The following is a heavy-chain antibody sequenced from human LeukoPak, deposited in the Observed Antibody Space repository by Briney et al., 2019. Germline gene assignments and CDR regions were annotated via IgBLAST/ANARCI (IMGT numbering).Heavy chain of an antibody. CDR3: ARHNLGDTTSWYFDS. CDR1: GYSFTNYW. CDR2: IYPGDPDT. J-gene: IGHJ4*02. Sequence: PGASLKISCKGSGYSFTNYWIGWVRQLPGKGLEWMGIIYPGDPDTRYSPSFQGQVTISADKSISTAYLQWSSLKASDTAIYYCARHNLGDTTSWYFDSWGQGTLVTVSS. D-gene: IGHD6-13*01. V-gene: IGHV5-51*01.